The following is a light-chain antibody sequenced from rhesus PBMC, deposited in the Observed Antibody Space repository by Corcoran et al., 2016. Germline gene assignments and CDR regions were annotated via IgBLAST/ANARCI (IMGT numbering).Light chain of an antibody. CDR3: QQYYSSPYS. CDR1: QSRLYSSNNKNY. CDR2: WAS. Sequence: DIVMTQSPDSLAVSLGERVTINCKSSQSRLYSSNNKNYLAWYQQKPGEAPKLLIYWASTREPGVTNRFSGSGSGTDFTLTISGLQADDVAVYYCQQYYSSPYSFGQGTKVEIK. J-gene: IGKJ2*01. V-gene: IGKV4-1*01.